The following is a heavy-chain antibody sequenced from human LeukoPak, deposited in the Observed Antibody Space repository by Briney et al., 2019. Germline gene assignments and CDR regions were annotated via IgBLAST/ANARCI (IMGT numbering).Heavy chain of an antibody. CDR1: GFTFHNYA. V-gene: IGHV3-23*01. Sequence: GGSLRLSCTASGFTFHNYAMNWVRQAPGKGLEWVSVISDYGGNTDYADSVKGRFSISRDNSKNILSLQMNSLRAEDTALYYCAKNRNDSNGADAFDIWGQGTIVTVSS. CDR3: AKNRNDSNGADAFDI. J-gene: IGHJ3*02. D-gene: IGHD2-8*01. CDR2: ISDYGGNT.